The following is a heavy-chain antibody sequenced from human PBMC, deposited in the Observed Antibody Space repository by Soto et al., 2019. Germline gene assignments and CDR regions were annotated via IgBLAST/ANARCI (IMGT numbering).Heavy chain of an antibody. V-gene: IGHV4-31*03. D-gene: IGHD2-2*01. CDR1: GVSISSGVYY. CDR3: ARDLQRYCSSTSCSYYGMDV. Sequence: SETLSLTCTVSGVSISSGVYYWNWIRHHPEKGLEWIGYIYYSVDTYYSPSLKSRVTISIDTSKNQFSLKLNSVTAADTGVYYCARDLQRYCSSTSCSYYGMDVWGQGTTVTVSS. CDR2: IYYSVDT. J-gene: IGHJ6*02.